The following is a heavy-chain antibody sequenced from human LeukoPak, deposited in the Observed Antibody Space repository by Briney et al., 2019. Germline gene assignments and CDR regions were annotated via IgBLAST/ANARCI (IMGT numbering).Heavy chain of an antibody. J-gene: IGHJ4*02. CDR1: GYSFSNYG. CDR3: ARDRDYYDSSGYDY. Sequence: GASVKVSCKASGYSFSNYGISWVRQAPGQGLEWMGRINPNSGGTNYAQKFQGRVTMTRDTSISTAYMELSRLRSDDTAVYYCARDRDYYDSSGYDYWGQGTLVTVSS. V-gene: IGHV1-2*06. CDR2: INPNSGGT. D-gene: IGHD3-22*01.